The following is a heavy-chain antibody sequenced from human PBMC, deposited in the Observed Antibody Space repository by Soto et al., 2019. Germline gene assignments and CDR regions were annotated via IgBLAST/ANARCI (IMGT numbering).Heavy chain of an antibody. CDR3: ARGQLQVDFDY. V-gene: IGHV1-18*04. D-gene: IGHD1-1*01. Sequence: ASVKVSCKASGYTFTSYGFNWVRQAPGQGLEWMGWNSAYNGNTNYAQKLQGRGTVTTDTSTNTGYMELRSLRSDDTAVYYGARGQLQVDFDYWGQGTLVT. J-gene: IGHJ4*02. CDR2: NSAYNGNT. CDR1: GYTFTSYG.